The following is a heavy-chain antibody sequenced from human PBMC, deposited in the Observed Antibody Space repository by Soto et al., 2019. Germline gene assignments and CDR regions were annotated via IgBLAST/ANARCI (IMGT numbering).Heavy chain of an antibody. J-gene: IGHJ4*02. V-gene: IGHV3-30-3*01. CDR1: GFTFSSYA. Sequence: QVQLVESGGGVVQPGRSLRLSCAASGFTFSSYAMRWVRQAPGKGLEWVAVISYDGSNKYYADSVKGRFTISRDNSKNTLYLQMNSLRAEDTAVYYCARDEPYDSSGYCFDYWGQGTLVTVSS. CDR2: ISYDGSNK. D-gene: IGHD3-22*01. CDR3: ARDEPYDSSGYCFDY.